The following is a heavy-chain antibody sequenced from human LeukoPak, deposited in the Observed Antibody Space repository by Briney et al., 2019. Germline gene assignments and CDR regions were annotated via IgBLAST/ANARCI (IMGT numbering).Heavy chain of an antibody. CDR1: GGSISSGSYY. CDR2: IYTSGST. CDR3: ARHGGITIFGVVMGWFDP. V-gene: IGHV4-61*02. Sequence: SETLSLTCTVSGGSISSGSYYWSWIRQPAGKGLEWIGRIYTSGSTNYNPSLKSRVTISVDTSKNQFSLKLSSVTAADTAVYYCARHGGITIFGVVMGWFDPWGQGTLVTVSS. D-gene: IGHD3-3*01. J-gene: IGHJ5*02.